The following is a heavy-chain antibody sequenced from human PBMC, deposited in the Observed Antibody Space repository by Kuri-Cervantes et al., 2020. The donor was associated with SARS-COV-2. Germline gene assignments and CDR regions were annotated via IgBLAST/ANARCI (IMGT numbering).Heavy chain of an antibody. D-gene: IGHD1-26*01. CDR2: ISGSGGST. J-gene: IGHJ3*02. V-gene: IGHV3-23*01. CDR3: AKGPVGAPGAFDI. Sequence: GGSLRLSCAASGFTISSNYMSWVRQAPGKGLEWVSAISGSGGSTYYADSVKGRFTISRDNSKNTLYLQMNSLRAEDTAVYYCAKGPVGAPGAFDIWGQGTMVTVSS. CDR1: GFTISSNY.